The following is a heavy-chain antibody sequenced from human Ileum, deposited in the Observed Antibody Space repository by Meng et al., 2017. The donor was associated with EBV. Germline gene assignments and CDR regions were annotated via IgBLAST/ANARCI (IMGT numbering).Heavy chain of an antibody. CDR1: GGSISSSSYY. D-gene: IGHD3-22*01. V-gene: IGHV4-39*07. J-gene: IGHJ4*02. CDR2: IYYSGST. Sequence: QARRQESGPGLGKPSETLSLTFTVSGGSISSSSYYWGWIRQPPGKGLEWIGSIYYSGSTYHNPSLKSRVTISVDTSKNQFSLKLSSVTAADTAVYYCARDYYYDSSPTPDYWGQGTLVTVSS. CDR3: ARDYYYDSSPTPDY.